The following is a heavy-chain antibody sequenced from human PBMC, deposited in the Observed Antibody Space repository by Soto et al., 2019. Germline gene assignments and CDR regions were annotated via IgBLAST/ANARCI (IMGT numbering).Heavy chain of an antibody. Sequence: QVQLQESGPGLVKPSETLSLTCTVSGGSVISGSYYWSWIRQPPGKGLEWIGYIYYSGSTNYNPSLESRVTISVDTSKNQFSLKLSSVTAADTAVYYCARAGSGSYGLVDSWGQGTLVTVSS. CDR1: GGSVISGSYY. V-gene: IGHV4-61*01. D-gene: IGHD1-26*01. CDR3: ARAGSGSYGLVDS. J-gene: IGHJ4*02. CDR2: IYYSGST.